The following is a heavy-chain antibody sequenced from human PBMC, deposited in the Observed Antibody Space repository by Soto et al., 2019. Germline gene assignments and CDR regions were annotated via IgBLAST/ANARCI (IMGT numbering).Heavy chain of an antibody. CDR2: IYYSGST. Sequence: SETLSLTCTVSGGSISSSSYYWGWIRQPPGKGREGIGRIYYSGSTYYNPSLKTRVTISVDTSKNQFSLKLSSVTAADPAVYYCARGEMATKLIDYWGQGTLVTVSS. J-gene: IGHJ4*02. V-gene: IGHV4-39*01. D-gene: IGHD5-12*01. CDR3: ARGEMATKLIDY. CDR1: GGSISSSSYY.